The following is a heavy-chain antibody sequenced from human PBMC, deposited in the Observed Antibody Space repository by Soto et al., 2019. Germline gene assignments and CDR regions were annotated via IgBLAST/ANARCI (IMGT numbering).Heavy chain of an antibody. J-gene: IGHJ6*02. V-gene: IGHV1-2*02. CDR1: GYTFTGYY. CDR2: INPNSGGT. CDR3: AREVLWFGELSVYYYYYGMDV. D-gene: IGHD3-10*01. Sequence: QVQLVQSGAEVKKPGASVKVSCKASGYTFTGYYMHWERQAPGQGLEWMGWINPNSGGTNYAQKFQGRVTMTRDTSISTAYMELSRLRSDDTAVYYCAREVLWFGELSVYYYYYGMDVWGQGTTVTVSS.